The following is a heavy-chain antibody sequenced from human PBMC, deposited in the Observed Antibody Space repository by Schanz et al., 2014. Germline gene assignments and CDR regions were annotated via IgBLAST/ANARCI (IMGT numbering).Heavy chain of an antibody. V-gene: IGHV3-66*01. CDR3: ARGYSSSMDV. D-gene: IGHD6-6*01. CDR2: IYSGGST. CDR1: GFTLSNAW. Sequence: EEQMVESGGGLVKPGGSLRLSCAASGFTLSNAWMSWVRQAPGKGVEWVSVIYSGGSTYYADSVKGRFTISRDNSKNTLYLQMNSLRAEDTAVYYCARGYSSSMDVWGQGTTVTVSS. J-gene: IGHJ6*02.